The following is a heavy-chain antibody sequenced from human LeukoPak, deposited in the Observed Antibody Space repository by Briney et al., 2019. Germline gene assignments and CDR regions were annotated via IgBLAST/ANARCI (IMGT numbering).Heavy chain of an antibody. CDR1: GGSFSGYY. Sequence: SETLSLTCAVYGGSFSGYYWSWIRRPPGKGLEWIGEINHSGSTNYNPSLKSRVTISVDTSKNQFSPKLSSVTAADTAVYYCARQTGGYSSGWVNYWGQGTLVTVSS. CDR3: ARQTGGYSSGWVNY. V-gene: IGHV4-34*01. D-gene: IGHD6-19*01. CDR2: INHSGST. J-gene: IGHJ4*02.